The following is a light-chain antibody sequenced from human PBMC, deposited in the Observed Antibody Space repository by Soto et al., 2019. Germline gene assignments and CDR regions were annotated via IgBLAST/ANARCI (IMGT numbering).Light chain of an antibody. CDR3: TSWTTSTTMI. CDR1: SSDIGAYNF. Sequence: QSVLTQPASVSGSPGQSITISCTGTSSDIGAYNFVSWYQQHPGKAPKLMLYDVNIRPSGVSNSLSGSKSGNTASLTISGLQAEDEADYYCTSWTTSTTMIFGGGTKVTVL. V-gene: IGLV2-14*03. J-gene: IGLJ2*01. CDR2: DVN.